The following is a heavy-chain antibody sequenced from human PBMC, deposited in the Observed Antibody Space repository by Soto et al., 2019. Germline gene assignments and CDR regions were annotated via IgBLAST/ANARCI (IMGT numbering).Heavy chain of an antibody. J-gene: IGHJ6*02. CDR2: ISSSSSYI. Sequence: EVQLVESGGGLVKPGGSLKLSCAASGFTFSSYSMNWVRQAPGKGLEWVSSISSSSSYIYYADSVKGRFTISRDNAKNALYLKMNSLRAEDTAVYYCARVDYDFWSGTLYGMDVWGQGTTVTVSS. CDR3: ARVDYDFWSGTLYGMDV. V-gene: IGHV3-21*01. D-gene: IGHD3-3*01. CDR1: GFTFSSYS.